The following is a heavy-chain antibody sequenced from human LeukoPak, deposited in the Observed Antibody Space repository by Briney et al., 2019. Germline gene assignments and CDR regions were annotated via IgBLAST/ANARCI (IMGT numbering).Heavy chain of an antibody. D-gene: IGHD5-12*01. V-gene: IGHV5-51*01. CDR1: GYSFANYW. J-gene: IGHJ4*02. CDR3: ARRKYEATTEVFDY. Sequence: GESLKISCKGSGYSFANYWIGWVRQMPGKGLEWMGIIYPGDSDIRYSPSFQGQVTISADKSISAAYLQWSSLKASDTAMYYCARRKYEATTEVFDYWGQGTLVTVSS. CDR2: IYPGDSDI.